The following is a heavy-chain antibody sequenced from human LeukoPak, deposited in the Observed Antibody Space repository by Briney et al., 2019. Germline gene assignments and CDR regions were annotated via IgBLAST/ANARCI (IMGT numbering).Heavy chain of an antibody. D-gene: IGHD6-13*01. V-gene: IGHV3-66*01. J-gene: IGHJ4*02. Sequence: HPGGSLRLSCAASGFTVSSNYMSWVRQAPGKGLEWVSVIYSGGSTYYADSVKGRFTISRDNSKNTLYLQMNSLRAEDTAVYYCARTKQQLVLVYWGQGTLVTVSS. CDR1: GFTVSSNY. CDR2: IYSGGST. CDR3: ARTKQQLVLVY.